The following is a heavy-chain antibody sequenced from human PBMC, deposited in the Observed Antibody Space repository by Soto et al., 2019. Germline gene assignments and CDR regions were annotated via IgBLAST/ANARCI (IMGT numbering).Heavy chain of an antibody. CDR2: IYYSGST. CDR1: GGSVSSGNHY. CDR3: ARVGRYSYGYPSDNYYGMDV. V-gene: IGHV4-61*01. J-gene: IGHJ6*02. D-gene: IGHD5-18*01. Sequence: QVQLQESGPGLVKPSETLSLTCTVSGGSVSSGNHYWSWIRQPPGKGLEWVGYIYYSGSTKYNPSLESRVTISVDTSKNQFSLRLSSVTAADTAVYYCARVGRYSYGYPSDNYYGMDVWGQGTTGTFSS.